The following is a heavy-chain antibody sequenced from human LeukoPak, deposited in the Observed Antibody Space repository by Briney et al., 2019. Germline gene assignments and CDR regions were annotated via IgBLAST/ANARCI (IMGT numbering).Heavy chain of an antibody. CDR2: IYSGGST. J-gene: IGHJ6*04. V-gene: IGHV3-53*01. D-gene: IGHD2-2*01. CDR1: GFTVSSNY. CDR3: ASRELGYCSSTSCYGGYYYGMDV. Sequence: GGSLRLSCAASGFTVSSNYMSWVRQAPGKGLEWVSVIYSGGSTYYADSVKGRFTISRDNSKNTLYLQMNSLRAEDTAVYYCASRELGYCSSTSCYGGYYYGMDVWGKGTTVTVSS.